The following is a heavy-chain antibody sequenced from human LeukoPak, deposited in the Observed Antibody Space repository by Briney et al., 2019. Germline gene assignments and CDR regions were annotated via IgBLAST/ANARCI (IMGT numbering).Heavy chain of an antibody. Sequence: GGSLRLSCAASGFTFSSYAMSWVRQAPGKGLEWVSAISGSGGSTYYADSVKGRFTISRDNSKNTLYLQMNSLRAEDTAVYYCAKGGPDYGGNPLWYFDYWGQGTLVTVSS. CDR1: GFTFSSYA. CDR2: ISGSGGST. J-gene: IGHJ4*02. D-gene: IGHD4-23*01. V-gene: IGHV3-23*01. CDR3: AKGGPDYGGNPLWYFDY.